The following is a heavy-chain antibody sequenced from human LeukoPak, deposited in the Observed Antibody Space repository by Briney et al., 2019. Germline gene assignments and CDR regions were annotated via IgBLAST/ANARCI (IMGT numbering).Heavy chain of an antibody. CDR1: GGSISSNY. CDR3: ARGYYDSSGYSAPFDY. J-gene: IGHJ4*02. V-gene: IGHV4-59*01. D-gene: IGHD3-22*01. CDR2: ISYSGTT. Sequence: SETLSLTCTVSGGSISSNYWSWIRQPPGKGLEWVGYISYSGTTNYNPSPKSRLTISVDTSKNQFSLKLNSVTAADTAMYFCARGYYDSSGYSAPFDYWGQGTLVTVSS.